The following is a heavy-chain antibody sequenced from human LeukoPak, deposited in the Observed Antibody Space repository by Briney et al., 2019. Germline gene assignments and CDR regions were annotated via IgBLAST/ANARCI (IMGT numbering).Heavy chain of an antibody. D-gene: IGHD2-2*01. CDR1: GFTFDDYA. CDR3: ARGDSSTSCLDY. CDR2: ISWNSGSI. J-gene: IGHJ4*02. Sequence: PGRSPRLSCAASGFTFDDYAMHWVRQAPGKGLEWVSGISWNSGSIGYADSVKGRFTISRDNAKNSLYLQMNSLRAEDTALYYCARGDSSTSCLDYWGQGTLVTVSS. V-gene: IGHV3-9*01.